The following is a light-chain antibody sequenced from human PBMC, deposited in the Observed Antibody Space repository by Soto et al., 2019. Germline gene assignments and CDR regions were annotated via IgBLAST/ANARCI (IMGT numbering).Light chain of an antibody. CDR1: SSDVGSYNV. CDR3: CSYAGSSSAYV. Sequence: QSVLTQPASVSGSPGQSITISCTGTSSDVGSYNVVSWYQQHPGKAPKLLIYEVSKRPSGVSDRFSGSKSGNTASLTISGLQAEDEDDYHFCSYAGSSSAYVFGTGTKLTVL. J-gene: IGLJ1*01. CDR2: EVS. V-gene: IGLV2-23*02.